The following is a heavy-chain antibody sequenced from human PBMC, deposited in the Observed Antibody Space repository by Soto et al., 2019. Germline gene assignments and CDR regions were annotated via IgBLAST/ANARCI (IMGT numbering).Heavy chain of an antibody. CDR3: ARGGGVGVAGSAAFDM. CDR1: GYPVTAYY. CDR2: INPATGAA. V-gene: IGHV1-2*02. D-gene: IGHD3-3*01. J-gene: IGHJ3*02. Sequence: QLHLVQSGAVVKKPGASVTVSCSASGYPVTAYYMHWVRQAPGRGLEWMGGINPATGAAKYTQTFQGRVTLTRDQSTSTVFMELSGLTSEDPAVFYWARGGGVGVAGSAAFDMWGQGTLVTVSS.